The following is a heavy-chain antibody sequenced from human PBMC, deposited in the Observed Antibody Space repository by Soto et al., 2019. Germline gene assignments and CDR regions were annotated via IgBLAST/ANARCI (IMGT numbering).Heavy chain of an antibody. Sequence: SETVSLTCTVSGGSISSSSYYWGWIRQPPGKGLEWIGSIYYSGSTYYNPSLKSRVTISVDTSKNQFSLKLSSVTAADTAVYYCARRSGGYDILTGYQRDAFDIWGQGTMVTVSS. CDR3: ARRSGGYDILTGYQRDAFDI. V-gene: IGHV4-39*01. D-gene: IGHD3-9*01. CDR2: IYYSGST. J-gene: IGHJ3*02. CDR1: GGSISSSSYY.